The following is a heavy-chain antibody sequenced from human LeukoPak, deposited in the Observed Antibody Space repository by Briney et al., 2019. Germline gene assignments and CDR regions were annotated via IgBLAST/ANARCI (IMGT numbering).Heavy chain of an antibody. CDR1: GFTFSSYG. CDR2: IWYDGSNK. D-gene: IGHD3-3*01. CDR3: ASDFWSGYYAAVFDY. J-gene: IGHJ4*02. V-gene: IGHV3-33*01. Sequence: GRSLRLSCAASGFTFSSYGMHWVRQAPGKGLEWVAVIWYDGSNKYYADSVKGRFTISRDNSKNTLYLQMNRLRAEDTAVYYCASDFWSGYYAAVFDYWGQGTLVTVSS.